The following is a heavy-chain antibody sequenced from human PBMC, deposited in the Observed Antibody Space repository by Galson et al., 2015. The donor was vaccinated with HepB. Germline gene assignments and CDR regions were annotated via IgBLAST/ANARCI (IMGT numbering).Heavy chain of an antibody. Sequence: SVKVSCKASGYTFTSYAMNWVRQAPGQGLEWMGWINTNTGNPTYAQGFTGRFVFSLDTSVSTAYLQISSLKAEDTAVYYCARDRITMVRGVIPAHSLGYWGQGTLVTVSS. CDR1: GYTFTSYA. CDR3: ARDRITMVRGVIPAHSLGY. J-gene: IGHJ4*02. CDR2: INTNTGNP. D-gene: IGHD3-10*01. V-gene: IGHV7-4-1*02.